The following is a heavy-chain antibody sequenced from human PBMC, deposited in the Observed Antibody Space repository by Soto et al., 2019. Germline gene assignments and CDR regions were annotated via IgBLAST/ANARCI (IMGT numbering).Heavy chain of an antibody. V-gene: IGHV4-39*01. Sequence: SETLSLTCTVSGGSISSSSYYWGWIRQPPGKGLEWIGSIYYSGSTYFNPSLKSRVTISVDTSKNQFSLKLSSVTAADTAVYYCARHEVPGYCSSTSCPIIGENWFDPWGQGTLVTVSS. J-gene: IGHJ5*02. CDR3: ARHEVPGYCSSTSCPIIGENWFDP. D-gene: IGHD2-2*01. CDR1: GGSISSSSYY. CDR2: IYYSGST.